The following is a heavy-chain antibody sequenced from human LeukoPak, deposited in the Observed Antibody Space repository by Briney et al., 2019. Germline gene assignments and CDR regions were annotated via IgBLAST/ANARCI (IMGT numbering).Heavy chain of an antibody. CDR1: GYTFTGYY. D-gene: IGHD4/OR15-4a*01. V-gene: IGHV1-2*02. CDR3: AREDYIDAFDI. J-gene: IGHJ3*02. Sequence: ASVKVSCKASGYTFTGYYMHWVRLAPGQGLEWMGWINPNSGGTNYAQKFQGRVTMTRDTSISTAYMGLSRLRSDDTAVYYCAREDYIDAFDIWGQGTMVTVSS. CDR2: INPNSGGT.